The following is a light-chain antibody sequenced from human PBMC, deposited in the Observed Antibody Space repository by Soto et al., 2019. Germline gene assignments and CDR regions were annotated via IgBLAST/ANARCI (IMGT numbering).Light chain of an antibody. CDR1: QAVSSSL. V-gene: IGKV3D-20*02. CDR2: GAS. Sequence: EMVLTQSPGTLSMSPGERTTLSCRATQAVSSSLSARYQHKPGQAPRLVIYGASSRATGIPDRFSGSGSGIDYTLSINSLEPEVFALYYGQQRSSWPLFSFGGGTRV. J-gene: IGKJ4*01. CDR3: QQRSSWPLFS.